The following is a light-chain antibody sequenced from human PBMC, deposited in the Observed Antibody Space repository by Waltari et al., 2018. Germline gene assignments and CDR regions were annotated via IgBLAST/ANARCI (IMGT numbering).Light chain of an antibody. CDR1: QSITNY. CDR3: QQSYSTPS. J-gene: IGKJ3*01. CDR2: AAS. Sequence: DIQMTQSPSSLSASVGDRVTITCRASQSITNYLNWYKQKVGKPPSLLIYAASSLQIGVPSRFSGSGAGTDFTLTINSLQPEDFATYYCQQSYSTPSFGPGTKVDVK. V-gene: IGKV1-39*01.